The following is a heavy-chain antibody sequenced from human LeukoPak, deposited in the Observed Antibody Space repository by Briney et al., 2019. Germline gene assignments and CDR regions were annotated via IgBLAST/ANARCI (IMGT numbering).Heavy chain of an antibody. CDR1: GFTISNYW. CDR2: IKQDGSEK. D-gene: IGHD3-10*01. Sequence: QTGGSLRPSCAASGFTISNYWMSWVRQAPGKGLEWVANIKQDGSEKYYVDSVKGRFTISRDNSKNTLYLEMNSLRAEDTAVYYCARSLERYYSGSGSYYMNNWFDPWGQGTLVTVSS. CDR3: ARSLERYYSGSGSYYMNNWFDP. V-gene: IGHV3-7*02. J-gene: IGHJ5*02.